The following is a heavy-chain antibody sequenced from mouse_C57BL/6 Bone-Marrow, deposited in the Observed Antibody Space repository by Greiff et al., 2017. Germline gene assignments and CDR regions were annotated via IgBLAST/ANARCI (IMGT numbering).Heavy chain of an antibody. CDR1: GYTFTSYW. Sequence: QVQLKQPGAELVMPGASVKLSCKASGYTFTSYWMHWVKQRPGQGLEWIGEIDPSDSYTNYNQKFKGKSTLTVDKSSSTAYMQLSSLTSEDSAVYYCARALWGDYWGQGTSVTVSS. J-gene: IGHJ4*01. CDR2: IDPSDSYT. V-gene: IGHV1-69*01. CDR3: ARALWGDY. D-gene: IGHD1-1*02.